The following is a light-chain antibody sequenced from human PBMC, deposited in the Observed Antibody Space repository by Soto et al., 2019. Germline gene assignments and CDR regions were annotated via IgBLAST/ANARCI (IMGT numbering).Light chain of an antibody. V-gene: IGKV3-15*01. CDR2: GAA. J-gene: IGKJ1*01. CDR1: QSVFSS. CDR3: QQYHNWPA. Sequence: EIVLTQSPGTLSLSPGERATHSCRASQSVFSSLAWYQQKPCQAPRLLIYGAATRATGIPARFSGSGSGTEFTLTISSLQSEDFAVYYCQQYHNWPAFGQGTKVDIK.